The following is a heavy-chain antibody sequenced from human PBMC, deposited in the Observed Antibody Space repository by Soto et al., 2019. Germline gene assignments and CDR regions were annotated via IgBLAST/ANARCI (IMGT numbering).Heavy chain of an antibody. CDR3: ARESYYDSSRVEP. CDR1: GYTFTSYY. Sequence: ASVKVSRKASGYTFTSYYMHWVRQAPGQGLESMGIISPSGGSTSYAQKFQGRVTMTRDTSTNTVYMELNSLRSDDTDVYYCARESYYDSSRVEPWGQGTLVTVSS. J-gene: IGHJ5*02. CDR2: ISPSGGST. V-gene: IGHV1-46*01. D-gene: IGHD3-22*01.